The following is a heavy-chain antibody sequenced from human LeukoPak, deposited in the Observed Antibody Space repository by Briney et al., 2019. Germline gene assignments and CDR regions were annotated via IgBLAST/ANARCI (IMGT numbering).Heavy chain of an antibody. CDR3: ARGYSGSFSNAFDI. CDR2: IYYSGST. V-gene: IGHV4-59*08. J-gene: IGHJ3*02. CDR1: GGSISSYY. D-gene: IGHD1-26*01. Sequence: SETLSLTCTVPGGSISSYYWSWIRQPPGKGLEWIGYIYYSGSTNYNPSLKSRVTISVDTSKNQFSLKLSSVTAADTAVYYCARGYSGSFSNAFDIWGQGTMVTVSS.